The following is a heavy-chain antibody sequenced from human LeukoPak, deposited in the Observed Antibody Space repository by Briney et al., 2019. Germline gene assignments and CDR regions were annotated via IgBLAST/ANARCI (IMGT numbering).Heavy chain of an antibody. V-gene: IGHV4-34*01. CDR3: ARKAYADY. J-gene: IGHJ4*02. Sequence: ASETLSLTCAVYGGSFSGYYWSWIRQPPGKGLEWIGEINHSGSTNYNPSLKSRVTISVDTSENQFSLKLSSVTAADTAVYYCARKAYADYWGQGTLVTVSS. CDR2: INHSGST. D-gene: IGHD2-8*01. CDR1: GGSFSGYY.